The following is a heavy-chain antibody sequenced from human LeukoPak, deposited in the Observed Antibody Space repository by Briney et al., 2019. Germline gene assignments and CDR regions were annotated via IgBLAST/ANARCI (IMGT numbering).Heavy chain of an antibody. V-gene: IGHV1-2*02. CDR2: INPNSGGT. D-gene: IGHD2-15*01. CDR1: GYTFTGYY. J-gene: IGHJ1*01. CDR3: ASEGGYCSGGSCYSDPTEYFQH. Sequence: ASVKVSCKSSGYTFTGYYMHWVRQAPGQGLEWMGWINPNSGGTNYAQKFQGRVTMTRDTSISTAYMELSRLRSDDTAVYYCASEGGYCSGGSCYSDPTEYFQHWGQGTLVTVSS.